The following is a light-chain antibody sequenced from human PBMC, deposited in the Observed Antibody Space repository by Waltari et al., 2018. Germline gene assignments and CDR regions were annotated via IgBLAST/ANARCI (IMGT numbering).Light chain of an antibody. CDR2: GAS. J-gene: IGKJ1*01. V-gene: IGKV3-20*01. CDR3: QHYVRLPAT. Sequence: EIVLTQSPGTLSLSPGERATLSCRASQSVSRTLAWYQQKPGQAPKLLIYGASIRATGIPDRFTGSGSGTDFSLTISSLEPEDFAIYFCQHYVRLPATFGQRTKVEIK. CDR1: QSVSRT.